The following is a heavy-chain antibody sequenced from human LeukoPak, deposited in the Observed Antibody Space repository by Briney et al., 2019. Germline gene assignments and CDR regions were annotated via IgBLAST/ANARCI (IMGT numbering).Heavy chain of an antibody. CDR3: ARGSGSYPPLSSLDY. D-gene: IGHD1-26*01. Sequence: ASVKVSCKASGYTFTSYYMHWVRQAPGQGLEWTGIINPSGGSTSYAQKFQGRVTMTRDTSTSTVYMELSSLRSEDTAVYYCARGSGSYPPLSSLDYWGQGTLVTVSS. CDR1: GYTFTSYY. J-gene: IGHJ4*02. V-gene: IGHV1-46*01. CDR2: INPSGGST.